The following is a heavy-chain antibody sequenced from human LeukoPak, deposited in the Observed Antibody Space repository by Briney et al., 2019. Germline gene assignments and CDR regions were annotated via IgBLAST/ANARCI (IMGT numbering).Heavy chain of an antibody. V-gene: IGHV4-59*01. CDR3: ARERGSSWKTNNNWFDP. Sequence: SETLSLTCTVSGGSISSYYWSWIRQPPGKGLEWIGYIYYSGSTNYNPSLKNRVTISVDASKNQFSLKLSSVTAADTAVYYCARERGSSWKTNNNWFDPWGQGTLVTVSS. CDR1: GGSISSYY. J-gene: IGHJ5*02. CDR2: IYYSGST. D-gene: IGHD6-13*01.